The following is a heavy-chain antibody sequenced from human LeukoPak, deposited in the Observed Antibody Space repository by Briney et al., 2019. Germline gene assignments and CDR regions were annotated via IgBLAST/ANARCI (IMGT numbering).Heavy chain of an antibody. CDR3: AREKGYYYDY. CDR1: GFTFSTYA. D-gene: IGHD3-3*01. V-gene: IGHV3-53*04. CDR2: IYSGGST. J-gene: IGHJ4*02. Sequence: GGSLRLSCAASGFTFSTYAMSWVRQAPGKGLEWVSVIYSGGSTYYADSVKGRFTISRHNSKNTLYLQMNSLRAEDTAVYYCAREKGYYYDYWGQGTLVTVSS.